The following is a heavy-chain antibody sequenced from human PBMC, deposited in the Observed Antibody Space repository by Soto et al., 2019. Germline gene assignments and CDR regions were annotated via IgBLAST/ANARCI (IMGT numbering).Heavy chain of an antibody. CDR1: GGSITNYY. Sequence: QVQLQESGPGLVKPSETLSLTCTVSGGSITNYYWSWIRQSPGKGLEWIGLIYYSGSTNYSPSLKSRVTISVSTSKNQFSLKMTSVTAADTGVYYCARDGTAVTTGYYGLDVWGQGTTVTVSS. CDR3: ARDGTAVTTGYYGLDV. J-gene: IGHJ6*02. V-gene: IGHV4-59*01. D-gene: IGHD2-2*01. CDR2: IYYSGST.